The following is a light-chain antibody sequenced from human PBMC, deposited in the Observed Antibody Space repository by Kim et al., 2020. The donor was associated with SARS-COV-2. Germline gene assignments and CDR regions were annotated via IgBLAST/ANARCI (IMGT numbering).Light chain of an antibody. J-gene: IGKJ1*01. CDR1: QGIGNS. Sequence: ASVGDRVTITCRASQGIGNSLAWYQQKPGKVPKVLIYSASALQSGVPSRFSGSGSGTDFTLTISSLQPEDVATYYCQKYNAAPWTFGQGTKVDIK. CDR3: QKYNAAPWT. V-gene: IGKV1-27*01. CDR2: SAS.